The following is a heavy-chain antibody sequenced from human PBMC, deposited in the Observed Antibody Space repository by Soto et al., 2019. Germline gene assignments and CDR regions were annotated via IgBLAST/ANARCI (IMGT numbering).Heavy chain of an antibody. CDR1: GYTFTSYD. J-gene: IGHJ4*02. CDR2: MNPNTGNS. Sequence: ASVKVSCKASGYTFTSYDIYWVRQATGQELEWMGWMNPNTGNSGYAQKFQGRVTMTSDTSISTAHMELSSLRSEDTAVYYCARRAETNGWNGFGADKYYFDFWGQGTLVTVSS. D-gene: IGHD1-1*01. V-gene: IGHV1-8*01. CDR3: ARRAETNGWNGFGADKYYFDF.